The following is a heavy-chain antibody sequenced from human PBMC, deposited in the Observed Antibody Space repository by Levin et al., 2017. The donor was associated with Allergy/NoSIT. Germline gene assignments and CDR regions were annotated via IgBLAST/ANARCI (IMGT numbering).Heavy chain of an antibody. CDR1: GFTFGDYA. D-gene: IGHD4-17*01. CDR3: TRDDGDYFDY. J-gene: IGHJ4*02. CDR2: IRSKAYGGTT. Sequence: GGSLRLSCTASGFTFGDYAMSWVRQAPGKGLEWVGFIRSKAYGGTTEYAASVKGRFTISRDDSKSIAYLQMNSLKTEDTAVYYCTRDDGDYFDYWGQGTLVTVSS. V-gene: IGHV3-49*04.